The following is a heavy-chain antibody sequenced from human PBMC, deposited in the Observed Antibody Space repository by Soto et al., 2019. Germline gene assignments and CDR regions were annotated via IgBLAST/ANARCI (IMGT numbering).Heavy chain of an antibody. CDR2: IYYSGST. J-gene: IGHJ6*02. D-gene: IGHD2-2*01. Sequence: SETLSLTCTVSGGSISSSSDYWGWIRQPPGKGLEWIGSIYYSGSTYYNPSLKSRVTISVDTSKNQFSLKLSSVTAADTAVYYCARHLPAASYYYYGMDVWGQGTTVTVSS. V-gene: IGHV4-39*01. CDR1: GGSISSSSDY. CDR3: ARHLPAASYYYYGMDV.